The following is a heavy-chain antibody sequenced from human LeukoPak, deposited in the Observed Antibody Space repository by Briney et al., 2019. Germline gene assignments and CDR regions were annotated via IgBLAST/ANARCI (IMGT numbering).Heavy chain of an antibody. J-gene: IGHJ4*02. CDR3: ASTNVYYYDSSGLYYFDY. D-gene: IGHD3-22*01. Sequence: GGSLRLSCAASGFTFDDYAMHWVRQAPGKGLEWVSGISWNSCNKGYADSVKGRFTISRDNAKNSLYLQMNSLRAEDTAVYYCASTNVYYYDSSGLYYFDYWGQGTLVTVSS. V-gene: IGHV3-9*01. CDR1: GFTFDDYA. CDR2: ISWNSCNK.